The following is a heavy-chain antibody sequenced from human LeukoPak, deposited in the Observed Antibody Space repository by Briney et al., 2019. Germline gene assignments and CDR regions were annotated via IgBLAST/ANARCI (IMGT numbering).Heavy chain of an antibody. Sequence: GGSLRLSCAASGFTFSSYEMNWVRQAPGKGLEWVSYISSSGSTIYYADSVKGRFTISRDNAKNSLYLQMNSLRPEDTAVYYCARDCGGGSCYGPYDAFDIWGQGTMVTVSS. V-gene: IGHV3-48*03. CDR1: GFTFSSYE. J-gene: IGHJ3*02. D-gene: IGHD2-15*01. CDR3: ARDCGGGSCYGPYDAFDI. CDR2: ISSSGSTI.